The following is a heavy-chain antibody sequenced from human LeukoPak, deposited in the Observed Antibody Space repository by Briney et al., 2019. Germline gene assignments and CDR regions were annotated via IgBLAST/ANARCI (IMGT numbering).Heavy chain of an antibody. D-gene: IGHD6-6*01. CDR2: INPSGST. Sequence: SETLSLTCTVSGGSISSSSSYWGWIRQPPGKGLEWIGEINPSGSTNYNPSLSLKSRVTISVDTSKNQFSLKLSSVTAADTAVYYCAVSAAALFDPWGQGTLVTVSS. J-gene: IGHJ5*02. V-gene: IGHV4-39*07. CDR1: GGSISSSSSY. CDR3: AVSAAALFDP.